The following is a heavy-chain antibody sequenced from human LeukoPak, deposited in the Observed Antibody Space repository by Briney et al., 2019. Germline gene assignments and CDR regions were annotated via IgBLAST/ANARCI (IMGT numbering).Heavy chain of an antibody. J-gene: IGHJ4*02. CDR1: GFTFSNYN. Sequence: GGSLRLSCAASGFTFSNYNMNWVRQAPGKGLEWISWISLSSSSIHYAEAVKGRFTISRDNAKSSLYLQMNSLRAEDTAVYYCARTLYGSGSYGFDYWGQGTLVTVSS. D-gene: IGHD3-10*01. V-gene: IGHV3-48*04. CDR2: ISLSSSSI. CDR3: ARTLYGSGSYGFDY.